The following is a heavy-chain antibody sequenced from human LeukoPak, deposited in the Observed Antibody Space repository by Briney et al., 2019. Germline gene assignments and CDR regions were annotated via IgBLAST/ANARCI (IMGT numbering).Heavy chain of an antibody. Sequence: PGGSLRLSCAASGFTFSSYAMSWVRQAPGKGLEWVSAISGSGGSTYYADSVKGRFTISRDNSKNTLYLQMNSLRAEDTAVYYCAKSDGPGGYSYGYLPRDYWGQGTLVTVSS. CDR3: AKSDGPGGYSYGYLPRDY. J-gene: IGHJ4*02. V-gene: IGHV3-23*01. CDR2: ISGSGGST. D-gene: IGHD5-18*01. CDR1: GFTFSSYA.